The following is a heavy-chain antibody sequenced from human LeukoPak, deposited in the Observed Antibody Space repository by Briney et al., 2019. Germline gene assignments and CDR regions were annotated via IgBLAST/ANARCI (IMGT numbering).Heavy chain of an antibody. J-gene: IGHJ5*02. CDR1: GFTFRSYE. CDR3: AKGLYGSGSSNWFDP. Sequence: GGSLRLSCAASGFTFRSYEMNWVRQAPGEGLEWVSYISSSGSTIYYADSVKGRFTISRDNAKNSLYLQMNSLRAEDTAVYYCAKGLYGSGSSNWFDPWGQGTLVTVSS. CDR2: ISSSGSTI. D-gene: IGHD3-10*01. V-gene: IGHV3-48*03.